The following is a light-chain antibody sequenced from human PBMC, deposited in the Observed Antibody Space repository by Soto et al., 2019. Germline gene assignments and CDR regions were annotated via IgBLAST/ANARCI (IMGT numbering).Light chain of an antibody. V-gene: IGKV3-15*01. CDR2: DAS. CDR1: QSVSTQ. Sequence: EIVMTQSPATLSVSPGERATLSYRASQSVSTQLAWYQHKPGQAPRLLIYDASTRATGIPARFSGSGSGTEFTLTISSLQSGDFAVYYCQQYDNWPPLTFGGGTKVEIK. CDR3: QQYDNWPPLT. J-gene: IGKJ4*01.